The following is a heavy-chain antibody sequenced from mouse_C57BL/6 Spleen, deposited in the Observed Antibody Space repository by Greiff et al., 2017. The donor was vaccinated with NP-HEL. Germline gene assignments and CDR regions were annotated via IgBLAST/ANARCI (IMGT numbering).Heavy chain of an antibody. D-gene: IGHD3-2*02. CDR2: INYDGSST. Sequence: EVQRVESEGGLVQPGSSMKLSCTASGFTFSDYYMAWVRQVPEKGLEWVANINYDGSSTYYLDSLKSRFIISRDNAKNILYLQMSSLKSEDTATYYCARDDSSGYVGAWFAYWGQGTLVTVSA. CDR3: ARDDSSGYVGAWFAY. J-gene: IGHJ3*01. CDR1: GFTFSDYY. V-gene: IGHV5-16*01.